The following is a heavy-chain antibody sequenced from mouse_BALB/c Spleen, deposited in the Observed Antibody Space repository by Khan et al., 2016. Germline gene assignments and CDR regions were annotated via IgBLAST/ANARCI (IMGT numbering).Heavy chain of an antibody. CDR1: GYSITSDYA. V-gene: IGHV3-2*02. J-gene: IGHJ3*01. D-gene: IGHD4-1*01. CDR3: AEELGWFVY. CDR2: ISYSGST. Sequence: EVQLQESGPGLVKPSQSLSLTCTVTGYSITSDYAWNWIRQFPGNKLEWMGYISYSGSTSYNPSLKSRISITRDTSKNQIFLRLNSVTTEDTATYYCAEELGWFVYWGQGTLVTVST.